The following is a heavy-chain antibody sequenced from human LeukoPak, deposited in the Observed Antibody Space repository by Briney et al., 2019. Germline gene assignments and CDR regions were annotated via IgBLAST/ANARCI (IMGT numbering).Heavy chain of an antibody. CDR1: GFTFSNYS. J-gene: IGHJ5*02. V-gene: IGHV3-21*01. CDR2: ISGSTSYI. CDR3: AKDYSKTSYYGSGTYYRPNWFDP. D-gene: IGHD3-10*01. Sequence: GGSLRLSCAASGFTFSNYSMNWVRQAPGKGLEWVSSISGSTSYIYYADSVKGRFTISRDNAKNTLYLQMNSLRAEDTAVYYCAKDYSKTSYYGSGTYYRPNWFDPWGQGTLVTVSS.